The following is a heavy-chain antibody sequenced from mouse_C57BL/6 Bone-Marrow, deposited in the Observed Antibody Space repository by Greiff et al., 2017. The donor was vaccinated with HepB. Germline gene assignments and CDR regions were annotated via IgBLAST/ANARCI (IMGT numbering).Heavy chain of an antibody. CDR1: GYAFSSSW. CDR2: IYPGDGDT. D-gene: IGHD4-1*02. CDR3: ASTGTTWFAY. J-gene: IGHJ3*01. Sequence: QVHVKQSGPELVKPGASVKISFKASGYAFSSSWMNWVKQRPGKGLEWIGRIYPGDGDTNYNGKFKGKATLTADKSSSTAYMQLSSLTSEDSAVYFCASTGTTWFAYWGQGTLVTVSA. V-gene: IGHV1-82*01.